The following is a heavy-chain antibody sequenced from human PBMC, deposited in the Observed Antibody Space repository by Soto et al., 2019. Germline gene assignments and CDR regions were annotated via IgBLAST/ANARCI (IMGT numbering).Heavy chain of an antibody. Sequence: VQLVESGGGLVKPGGSLRLSCAASGVTFSDYYMSWIRQAPGKGLEWVSYISSSSSYTNYADSVKGRFTISRDNAKNSLYLQMNSLRAEDTAVYYFARVRCSGGSCYSLDYWGQGTLVTVSS. CDR1: GVTFSDYY. CDR3: ARVRCSGGSCYSLDY. D-gene: IGHD2-15*01. V-gene: IGHV3-11*06. J-gene: IGHJ4*02. CDR2: ISSSSSYT.